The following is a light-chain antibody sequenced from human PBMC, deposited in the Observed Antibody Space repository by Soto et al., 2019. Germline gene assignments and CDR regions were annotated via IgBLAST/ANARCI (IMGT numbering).Light chain of an antibody. Sequence: EIVLTQSPGTLSLSPGERATLSCRASQSVSTRCLAWYQQKPGQAPRLLISGASSRATGIPDRFSGSGSGTDFTPITSRLEPEDFAVYYCQQYGSSPPITFGRGTRLEIK. CDR1: QSVSTRC. V-gene: IGKV3-20*01. CDR2: GAS. CDR3: QQYGSSPPIT. J-gene: IGKJ5*01.